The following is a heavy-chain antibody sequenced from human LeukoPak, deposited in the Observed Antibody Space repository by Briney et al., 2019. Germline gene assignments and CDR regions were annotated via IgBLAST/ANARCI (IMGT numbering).Heavy chain of an antibody. Sequence: QAGRSLRLSCAASGFTFDDYAMHWVRQAPGKGLEWVSGISWNSGSIGYADSVKGRFTISRDNAKNSLYLQMNSLRAGDMALYYCASIVGATGAFDIWGQGTMVTVSS. CDR3: ASIVGATGAFDI. D-gene: IGHD1-26*01. J-gene: IGHJ3*02. V-gene: IGHV3-9*03. CDR2: ISWNSGSI. CDR1: GFTFDDYA.